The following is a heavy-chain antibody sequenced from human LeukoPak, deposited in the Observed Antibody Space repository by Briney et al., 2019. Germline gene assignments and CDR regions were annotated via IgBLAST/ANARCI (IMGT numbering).Heavy chain of an antibody. D-gene: IGHD3-22*01. CDR3: ARDSGSDYYSSAGY. CDR2: ISGSGGST. CDR1: GFTFSSYA. V-gene: IGHV3-23*01. J-gene: IGHJ4*02. Sequence: PGGSLRLSCAASGFTFSSYAMSWVRQAPGKGLEWVSAISGSGGSTYYADSVKGRFTISRDNSKNTLYLQMNSLRAEDTAVYYCARDSGSDYYSSAGYWGQGTLVTVSS.